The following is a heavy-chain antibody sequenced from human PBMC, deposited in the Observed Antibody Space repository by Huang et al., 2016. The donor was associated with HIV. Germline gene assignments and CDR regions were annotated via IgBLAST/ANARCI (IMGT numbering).Heavy chain of an antibody. Sequence: QVQLQESGPGLVKPSQTLSLTCSVSGGSISSGNYYWSWIRQPAGKGLDWIGHSYTSGTTIYNSSLKSRVTISVATSKNQCSLKLSSVTAADTAVYYCARLTGYSTFDIWGHGTVVTVSS. CDR3: ARLTGYSTFDI. CDR1: GGSISSGNYY. J-gene: IGHJ3*02. V-gene: IGHV4-61*09. D-gene: IGHD3-9*01. CDR2: SYTSGTT.